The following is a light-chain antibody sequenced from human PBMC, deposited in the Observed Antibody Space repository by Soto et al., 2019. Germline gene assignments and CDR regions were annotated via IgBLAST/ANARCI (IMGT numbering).Light chain of an antibody. CDR2: GAS. CDR3: QQHDILPIT. J-gene: IGKJ5*01. V-gene: IGKV3-20*01. Sequence: EVVLTHSPGTLSLSTGDRASLSCRASQKLSRYFLAWYQHKPGQAPRLLISGASRRATGIPDRFSGAGSGTDFTLTISRLEPEDFALYYCQQHDILPITFGQGTRLEI. CDR1: QKLSRYF.